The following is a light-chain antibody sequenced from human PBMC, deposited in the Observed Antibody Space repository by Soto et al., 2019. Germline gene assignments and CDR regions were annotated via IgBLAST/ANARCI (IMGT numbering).Light chain of an antibody. J-gene: IGLJ1*01. V-gene: IGLV2-14*01. Sequence: QSALTQPASVSGSPGQAITIPCTGASSDVGGYNYVSWYQQHPGKAPKLLIYEVSNRPSGVSNRFSGSKSGNTASLTISGLHAADEADYYCSSHTSSSLYVFGTGTKLTVL. CDR3: SSHTSSSLYV. CDR2: EVS. CDR1: SSDVGGYNY.